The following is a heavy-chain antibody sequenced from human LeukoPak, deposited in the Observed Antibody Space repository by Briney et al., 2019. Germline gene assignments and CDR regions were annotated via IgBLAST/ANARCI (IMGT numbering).Heavy chain of an antibody. D-gene: IGHD5-18*01. J-gene: IGHJ4*02. V-gene: IGHV1-2*04. Sequence: ASVKVSCKASGYTFTGYYMHWVRQAPGQGLEWMGWINPNSGGTNFAQKFQGWVTMTRDTSISTAYMELSRLRSDDTAVYYCARTVDTAMVHFDYWGQGTLVTVSS. CDR2: INPNSGGT. CDR1: GYTFTGYY. CDR3: ARTVDTAMVHFDY.